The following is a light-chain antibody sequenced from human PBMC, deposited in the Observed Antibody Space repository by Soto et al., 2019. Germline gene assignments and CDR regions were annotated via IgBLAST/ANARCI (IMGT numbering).Light chain of an antibody. CDR3: QQLNSYPQT. CDR1: QGITGF. J-gene: IGKJ1*01. CDR2: AAS. Sequence: IQLTQSPSSLSASVGARVPIPSRASQGITGFLAWYQQKPGKAPKLLIYAASTLQSGVPSRFSGSGSGTDFTLTISSLQPEDFATYYCQQLNSYPQTFGQGTKVEIK. V-gene: IGKV1-9*01.